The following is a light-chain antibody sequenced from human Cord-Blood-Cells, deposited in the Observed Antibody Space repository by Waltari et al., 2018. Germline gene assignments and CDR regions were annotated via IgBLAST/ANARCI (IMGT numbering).Light chain of an antibody. Sequence: QSALTQPASVSGSPGQSITISCTCTSRDVGGYNYVSWYQQHPGKAPTLMIYDVSNRPSGVSNRFSGSKSGNTASLTISGLQAEDEADYYCSSYTSSSTVVFGGGTKLTVL. CDR3: SSYTSSSTVV. J-gene: IGLJ2*01. V-gene: IGLV2-14*01. CDR2: DVS. CDR1: SRDVGGYNY.